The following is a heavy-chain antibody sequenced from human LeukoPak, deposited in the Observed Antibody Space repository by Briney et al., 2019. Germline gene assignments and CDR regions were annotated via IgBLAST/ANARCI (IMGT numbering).Heavy chain of an antibody. D-gene: IGHD6-13*01. Sequence: PGGSLRLSCAASGFTFSNAYMSWVRQAPGKGLEWVGRIKSKTDVGTTDYAAPVKGRFTISRDDSKNTLYLQMNSLKTEDTAVYYCTTDAGYSSRWYNYWGQGTLVTVSS. V-gene: IGHV3-15*01. CDR2: IKSKTDVGTT. CDR1: GFTFSNAY. CDR3: TTDAGYSSRWYNY. J-gene: IGHJ4*02.